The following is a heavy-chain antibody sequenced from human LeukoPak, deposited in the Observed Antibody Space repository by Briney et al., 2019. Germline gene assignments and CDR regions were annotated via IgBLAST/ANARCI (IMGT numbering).Heavy chain of an antibody. V-gene: IGHV3-66*01. CDR2: IYSGGNT. Sequence: GGSLTLSCAASGFTVGSNYMIWLRQAPGKGLEWVSVIYSGGNTNYAASVKGRFTISRDNSKNTLYLKMNSLRAEDTAVYYCASRIVVVGLDYWGQGTLVTVSS. CDR1: GFTVGSNY. CDR3: ASRIVVVGLDY. D-gene: IGHD3-22*01. J-gene: IGHJ4*02.